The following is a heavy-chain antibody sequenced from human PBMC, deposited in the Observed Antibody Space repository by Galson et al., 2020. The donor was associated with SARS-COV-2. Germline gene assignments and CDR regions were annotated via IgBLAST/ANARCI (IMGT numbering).Heavy chain of an antibody. D-gene: IGHD3-10*01. V-gene: IGHV3-30-3*01. CDR2: ISYDGSNK. CDR3: ARDSWASGSYYTDYDYYYMDG. CDR1: GFTFSSYA. J-gene: IGHJ6*03. Sequence: GESLKISCAASGFTFSSYAMHWVRQAPGKGLEWVAVISYDGSNKYYADSVKGRFTISRDNSKNTLYLQMNSLRAEDTAVYYCARDSWASGSYYTDYDYYYMDGWGKGTTVTVSS.